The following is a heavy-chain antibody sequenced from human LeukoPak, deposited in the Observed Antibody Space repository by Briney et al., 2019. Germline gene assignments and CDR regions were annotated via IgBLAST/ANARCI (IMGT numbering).Heavy chain of an antibody. J-gene: IGHJ4*02. D-gene: IGHD6-19*01. CDR2: IKQDGSEK. Sequence: PGGSLRLSCAASGFTFSSYWMSWVRQAPGKGLEWVANIKQDGSEKYYEDSVKGRFTISRDNAKNSLYLQMNSLRAEDTAVYYCARDQISGWHDYWGQGTLVTVSS. CDR3: ARDQISGWHDY. CDR1: GFTFSSYW. V-gene: IGHV3-7*01.